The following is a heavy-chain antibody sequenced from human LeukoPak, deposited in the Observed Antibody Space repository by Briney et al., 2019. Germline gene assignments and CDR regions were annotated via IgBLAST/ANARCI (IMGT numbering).Heavy chain of an antibody. J-gene: IGHJ4*02. CDR1: GFTFSSYA. V-gene: IGHV3-30-3*01. Sequence: GRSLRLSCAASGFTFSSYAMHWVRQAPGKGLEWVAVISYDGSNKYYADSVKGRFTISRDNSKNTLYLQMNSLRAEDTAVYYCARGSSVFGDYVHYFDCWGQGTLVTIS. CDR2: ISYDGSNK. D-gene: IGHD4-17*01. CDR3: ARGSSVFGDYVHYFDC.